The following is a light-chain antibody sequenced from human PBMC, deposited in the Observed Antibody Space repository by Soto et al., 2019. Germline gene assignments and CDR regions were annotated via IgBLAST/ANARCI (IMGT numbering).Light chain of an antibody. CDR2: AAS. CDR1: QGISRY. CDR3: QQLNSYR. J-gene: IGKJ4*01. V-gene: IGKV1-9*01. Sequence: DIQLTQSPSFLAASVGDRVTITCRASQGISRYLAWYQQKPGKAPKLLIYAASTLQSGVPSRFSGSGSETEFTVTVSSLQPEDFATYYCQQLNSYRFGGGTKV.